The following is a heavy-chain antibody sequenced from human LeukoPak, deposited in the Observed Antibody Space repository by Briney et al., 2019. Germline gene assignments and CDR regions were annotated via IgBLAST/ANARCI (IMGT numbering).Heavy chain of an antibody. J-gene: IGHJ4*02. CDR3: TRSSGYYYDY. V-gene: IGHV3-74*01. D-gene: IGHD3-22*01. CDR1: GFALSTYW. CDR2: INSDKSII. Sequence: PGGSLRLSCAASGFALSTYWMHWVRQAPGKGPVWVSRINSDKSIINYADSVKGRFTISRDITKSTLHLQLDSLRAEDTAVYYCTRSSGYYYDYWGQGTLVTVSS.